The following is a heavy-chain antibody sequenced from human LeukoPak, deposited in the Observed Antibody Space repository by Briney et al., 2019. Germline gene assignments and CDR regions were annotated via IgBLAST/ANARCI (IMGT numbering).Heavy chain of an antibody. CDR1: GGSIISYY. V-gene: IGHV4-59*08. CDR3: ASASIAARANWFDP. J-gene: IGHJ5*02. CDR2: IYSSGSA. D-gene: IGHD6-6*01. Sequence: SETLSLTCTVSGGSIISYYCNWIRQPPGKGLEWIGYIYSSGSANYGPSLKSRVTISVDTSKNQFSLKLGSVTAADTAVYYCASASIAARANWFDPWGQGTLVTVSS.